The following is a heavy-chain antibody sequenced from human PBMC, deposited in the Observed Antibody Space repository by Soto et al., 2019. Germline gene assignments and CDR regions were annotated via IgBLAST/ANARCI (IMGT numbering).Heavy chain of an antibody. CDR1: GGSISSYY. CDR3: ARGSYDSSGYYGFDY. V-gene: IGHV4-59*01. D-gene: IGHD3-22*01. Sequence: QVQLQESGPGLVKPSETLSLTCTVSGGSISSYYWSWIRQPPGKGLEWIGYIYYRGSTNYNPSLKSRVTVSVDTSKNQFSLKLSSVTAADTAVYYCARGSYDSSGYYGFDYWGQGTLVTVSS. J-gene: IGHJ4*02. CDR2: IYYRGST.